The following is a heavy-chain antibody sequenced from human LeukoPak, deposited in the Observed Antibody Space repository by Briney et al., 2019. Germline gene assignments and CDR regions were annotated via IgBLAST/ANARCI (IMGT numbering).Heavy chain of an antibody. CDR1: GYTFTSYD. J-gene: IGHJ6*02. CDR3: ARDLGVVPAARGYYYYYGMDV. V-gene: IGHV1-8*01. D-gene: IGHD2-2*01. CDR2: MNPNSGNT. Sequence: ASVKVSCKASGYTFTSYDINWVRQATGQGLEWMGWMNPNSGNTGYAQKFQSRVTMTKNTSISTAYMELSSLRSEDTAVYYCARDLGVVPAARGYYYYYGMDVWGQGTTVTVSS.